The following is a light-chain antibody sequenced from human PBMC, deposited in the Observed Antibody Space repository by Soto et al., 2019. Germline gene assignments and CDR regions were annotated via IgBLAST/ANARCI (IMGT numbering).Light chain of an antibody. V-gene: IGKV3-11*01. CDR2: DAS. J-gene: IGKJ4*01. CDR1: QSVSSY. Sequence: EIVLTQSPATLSLSPGERATLSCRASQSVSSYLAWYQQKPGQAPRLLIYDASNRATGIPARFSGSGSGTHFALTISRPETEDFAVYYWQQRSNTTCGGWTKVEIK. CDR3: QQRSNTT.